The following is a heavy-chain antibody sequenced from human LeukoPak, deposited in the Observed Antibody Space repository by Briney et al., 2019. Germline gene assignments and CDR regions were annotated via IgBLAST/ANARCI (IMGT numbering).Heavy chain of an antibody. D-gene: IGHD1-26*01. Sequence: PGGSLRLSCAASGFTFSSYEMNWVRQAPGKGLEWVSYISSSGSTIYYADSVKGRFTISRDNSKNTLYLQMNSLRAEDTAVYYCAREYSGSYRLNYWGQGTLVTVSS. J-gene: IGHJ4*02. CDR3: AREYSGSYRLNY. V-gene: IGHV3-48*03. CDR1: GFTFSSYE. CDR2: ISSSGSTI.